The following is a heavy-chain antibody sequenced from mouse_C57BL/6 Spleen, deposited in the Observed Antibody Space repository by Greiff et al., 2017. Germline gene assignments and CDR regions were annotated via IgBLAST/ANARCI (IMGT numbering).Heavy chain of an antibody. V-gene: IGHV5-12*01. CDR1: GFTFSDYY. D-gene: IGHD2-4*01. J-gene: IGHJ2*01. CDR3: ARRRDDYDYFDY. CDR2: ISNGGGST. Sequence: EVKLVESGGGLVQPGGSLKLSCAASGFTFSDYYMYWVRQTPEKRLEWVAYISNGGGSTYYPDTVKGRFTISRDNSKNTLYLQMSRLKSDDTAMYYCARRRDDYDYFDYWGQGTTLTVSS.